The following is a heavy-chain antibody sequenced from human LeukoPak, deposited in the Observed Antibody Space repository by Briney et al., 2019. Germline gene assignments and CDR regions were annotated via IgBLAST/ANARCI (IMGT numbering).Heavy chain of an antibody. CDR2: IKQDGSEK. Sequence: GGSLRLSCAASGFTFSSYWMSWVRQAPGKGLEWVANIKQDGSEKYYVDSVKGRFTISRDNAKNSLYLQMNSLRAEDTAVYYCARGASPYCYDSSGYYLFDYWGQGTLVTVSS. V-gene: IGHV3-7*01. D-gene: IGHD3-22*01. J-gene: IGHJ4*02. CDR3: ARGASPYCYDSSGYYLFDY. CDR1: GFTFSSYW.